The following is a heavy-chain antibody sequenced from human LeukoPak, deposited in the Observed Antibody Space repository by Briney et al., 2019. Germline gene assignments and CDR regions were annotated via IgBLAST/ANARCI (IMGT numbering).Heavy chain of an antibody. CDR1: GFTVSSNY. V-gene: IGHV3-53*01. Sequence: GGSLRLSCAASGFTVSSNYMSWLRQAPGKGLEWVSVMYAGGSTYYADSVKGRFTISRDSSKNTLYLQMNSLRVEDTAMYCCARSGSGWFDYWGQGTLVTVSS. CDR2: MYAGGST. J-gene: IGHJ4*02. D-gene: IGHD6-19*01. CDR3: ARSGSGWFDY.